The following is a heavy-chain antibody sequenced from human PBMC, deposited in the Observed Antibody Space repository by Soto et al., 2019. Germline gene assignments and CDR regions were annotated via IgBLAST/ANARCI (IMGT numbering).Heavy chain of an antibody. V-gene: IGHV3-30*18. J-gene: IGHJ4*02. CDR3: AKAEFGY. CDR1: GFTFSSYG. CDR2: ISYDGSNK. Sequence: PGGSLRLSCAASGFTFSSYGMHWVRQAPGKGLEWVAVISYDGSNKYYADSVKGRFTISRDNSKNTLYLQMNSLRAEDTAVYYCAKAEFGYWGQGTLVTVSS.